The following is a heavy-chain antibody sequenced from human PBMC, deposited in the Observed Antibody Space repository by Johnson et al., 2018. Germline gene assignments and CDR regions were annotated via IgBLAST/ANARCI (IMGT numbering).Heavy chain of an antibody. CDR3: AKSTPPGIQLWATHRTYYYFYMDV. D-gene: IGHD5-18*01. Sequence: QVQLVESGGGVVQPGRSLRLSCAASGFSFNIYGMHWVRQAPGKGLEWVASISYDGNDKYYADSVKGRFTISRDNSKNTVYLQMNSLTPEDTAVYYVAKSTPPGIQLWATHRTYYYFYMDVWGKGTTVTVSS. CDR2: ISYDGNDK. CDR1: GFSFNIYG. V-gene: IGHV3-30*18. J-gene: IGHJ6*03.